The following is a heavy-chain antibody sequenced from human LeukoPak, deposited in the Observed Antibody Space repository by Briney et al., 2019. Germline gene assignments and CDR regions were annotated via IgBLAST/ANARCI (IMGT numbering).Heavy chain of an antibody. CDR3: ETAYYYDSRGYDPVDY. D-gene: IGHD3-22*01. V-gene: IGHV3-23*01. CDR1: GFTFSSHA. Sequence: GGSLRLSCAASGFTFSSHAMSWVRQAPGKGLEWVSGISGSGGSTYYADSVKGRFTISRDNSKNTLYLQMNSLRAEDTAVYYCETAYYYDSRGYDPVDYWGQGTLVSVSS. J-gene: IGHJ4*02. CDR2: ISGSGGST.